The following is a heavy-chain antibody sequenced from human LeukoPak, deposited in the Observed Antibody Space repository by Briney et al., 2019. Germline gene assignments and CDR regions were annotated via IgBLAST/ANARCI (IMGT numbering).Heavy chain of an antibody. D-gene: IGHD2-2*02. Sequence: SQTLSLTCAVYGGSFSGYYWSWIRQPPGKALEWIGEINHSGSTNYNPSLKSRVTISVDTSKSQFSLKLSSVTAADTAVYYCARGARRGYCSSTSCYTRWFDRWGQGTLVTVSS. CDR1: GGSFSGYY. V-gene: IGHV4-34*01. CDR3: ARGARRGYCSSTSCYTRWFDR. CDR2: INHSGST. J-gene: IGHJ5*02.